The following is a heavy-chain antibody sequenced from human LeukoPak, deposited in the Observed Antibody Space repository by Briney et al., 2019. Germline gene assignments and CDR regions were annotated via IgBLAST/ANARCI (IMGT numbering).Heavy chain of an antibody. Sequence: PGGSLRLSCAASGFTFSSYSMNWVRQAPGKGLEWVSSIGSSSSYIYYADSVKGRFTISRDNAKNSLYLQMNSLRAEDTAVYYCARDRVVVPAAIGDGMDVWGQGTTVTVSS. CDR1: GFTFSSYS. V-gene: IGHV3-21*01. CDR2: IGSSSSYI. CDR3: ARDRVVVPAAIGDGMDV. J-gene: IGHJ6*02. D-gene: IGHD2-2*01.